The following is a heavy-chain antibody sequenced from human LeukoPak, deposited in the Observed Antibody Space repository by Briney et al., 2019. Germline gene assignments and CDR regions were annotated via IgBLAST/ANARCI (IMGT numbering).Heavy chain of an antibody. Sequence: ASVKVSCKASGYTFTGYYMHWVRQAPGQGLEWMGWINPNSGGTNYAQNFQGRVTMTRDTSISTAYMELSRLRSDDTAVYYCARTTYCSSTSCRKGFDHWGQGTLVTVSS. CDR3: ARTTYCSSTSCRKGFDH. CDR2: INPNSGGT. J-gene: IGHJ4*02. CDR1: GYTFTGYY. D-gene: IGHD2-2*01. V-gene: IGHV1-2*02.